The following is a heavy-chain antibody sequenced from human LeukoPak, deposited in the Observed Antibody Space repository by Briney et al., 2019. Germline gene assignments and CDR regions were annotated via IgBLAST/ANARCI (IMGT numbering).Heavy chain of an antibody. CDR2: IYTSGST. Sequence: PSETLSLTCTVSGGSISSYYWSWIRQPAGKGLEWIGRIYTSGSTNYNPSLKRRVTMSVDTSKNQFSLKLSSVTAADTAVYYCARDRGVRGGSYGTWFDPWGQGTLVTVSS. V-gene: IGHV4-4*07. J-gene: IGHJ5*02. CDR1: GGSISSYY. CDR3: ARDRGVRGGSYGTWFDP. D-gene: IGHD1-26*01.